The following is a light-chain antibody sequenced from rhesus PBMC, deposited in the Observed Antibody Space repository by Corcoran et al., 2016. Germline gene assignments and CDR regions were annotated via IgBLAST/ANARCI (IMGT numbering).Light chain of an antibody. V-gene: IGKV1-74*01. Sequence: DIQMTQSPSSLSASVGDRVTITCRASENVNNYLNWYQQKPGKAPKLLIYKASTLQSGVPSRFSGSGSWTDYTLTISSLQPEDFATYYCQQYDDLPYSFGQGTKVEIK. J-gene: IGKJ2*01. CDR1: ENVNNY. CDR3: QQYDDLPYS. CDR2: KAS.